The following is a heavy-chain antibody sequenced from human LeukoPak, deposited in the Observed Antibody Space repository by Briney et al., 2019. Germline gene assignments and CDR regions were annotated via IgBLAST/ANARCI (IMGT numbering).Heavy chain of an antibody. D-gene: IGHD3-22*01. CDR1: GGSIRSSSYY. Sequence: SETLSLTCTVSGGSIRSSSYYWGWIRQPPGKGLEWIGSIYYSGSTHYNPSLKSRVTISVDTSKDQLSLKLSSVTAADTAMYYCARNSTYYYDRSTYSYFDDWGQGTLVTVSS. J-gene: IGHJ4*02. V-gene: IGHV4-39*01. CDR3: ARNSTYYYDRSTYSYFDD. CDR2: IYYSGST.